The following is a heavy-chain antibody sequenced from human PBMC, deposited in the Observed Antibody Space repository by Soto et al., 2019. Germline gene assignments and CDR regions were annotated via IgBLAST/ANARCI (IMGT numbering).Heavy chain of an antibody. CDR2: IKSKTDGGTT. CDR3: TTGGYSSSSPVGGWYVWPPTARPYYFDY. J-gene: IGHJ4*02. CDR1: GFTFSNAW. V-gene: IGHV3-15*01. D-gene: IGHD6-6*01. Sequence: GGSLRLSCAASGFTFSNAWMSWVRQAPGKGLEWVGRIKSKTDGGTTDYAAPVKGRFTISRDDSKNTLYLQMNSLKTEDTAVYYCTTGGYSSSSPVGGWYVWPPTARPYYFDYWGQGTLVTVSS.